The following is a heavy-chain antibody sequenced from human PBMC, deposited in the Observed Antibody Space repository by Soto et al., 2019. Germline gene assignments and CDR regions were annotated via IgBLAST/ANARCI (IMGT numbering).Heavy chain of an antibody. CDR1: GYSFMRYG. Sequence: QVQLVQSGAEVKKPGASVKVSCKASGYSFMRYGISWVRQAPGQGLEWMGWISADDGETNYAQKFQDRVTMTTDTYPTQAHVERGSLRNDAPAVDYWARDPRLPPYRKRGGGLDPWGQGTLVTVSS. V-gene: IGHV1-18*01. D-gene: IGHD3-16*01. CDR2: ISADDGET. CDR3: ARDPRLPPYRKRGGGLDP. J-gene: IGHJ5*02.